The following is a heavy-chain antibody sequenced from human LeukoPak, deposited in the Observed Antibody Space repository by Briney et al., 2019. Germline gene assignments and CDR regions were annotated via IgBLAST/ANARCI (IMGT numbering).Heavy chain of an antibody. Sequence: GGSLRLSCAASGFTFSSYAMHWVRQAPGKGLEWVAVISYDGSNKYYADSVKGRFTISRDNSKNTLYLQMNSLRAEDTAVYYCAREGYCSGGSCYYWYFDLWGRGTLVTVSS. V-gene: IGHV3-30-3*01. J-gene: IGHJ2*01. CDR3: AREGYCSGGSCYYWYFDL. D-gene: IGHD2-15*01. CDR2: ISYDGSNK. CDR1: GFTFSSYA.